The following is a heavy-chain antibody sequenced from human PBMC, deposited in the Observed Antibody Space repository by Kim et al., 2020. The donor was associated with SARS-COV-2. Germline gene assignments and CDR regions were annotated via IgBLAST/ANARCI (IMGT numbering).Heavy chain of an antibody. D-gene: IGHD3-16*01. Sequence: GGSLRLSCAASGFTFSSYGMHWVRQAPGKGLEWVAVISYDGSNKYYADSVKGRFTISRDNSKNTLYLQMNSLRAEDTAVYYCAKSWGAPDYWGQGTLVTVSS. CDR3: AKSWGAPDY. V-gene: IGHV3-30*18. CDR1: GFTFSSYG. CDR2: ISYDGSNK. J-gene: IGHJ4*02.